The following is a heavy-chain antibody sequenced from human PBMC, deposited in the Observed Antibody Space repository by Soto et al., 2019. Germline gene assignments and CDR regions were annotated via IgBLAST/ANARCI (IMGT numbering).Heavy chain of an antibody. CDR2: MSQSGDRI. Sequence: VQLLESGGTLAQPGGSPRLSCAASGFTFRSYAMSWARQAPGRGLEWVSAMSQSGDRIFYADSVKGRFTISRDNSKNTLYLQMNSLGAEDTAIYYCVRDFGNSEDFWGQGTLVTVSS. J-gene: IGHJ4*02. CDR1: GFTFRSYA. D-gene: IGHD4-4*01. CDR3: VRDFGNSEDF. V-gene: IGHV3-23*01.